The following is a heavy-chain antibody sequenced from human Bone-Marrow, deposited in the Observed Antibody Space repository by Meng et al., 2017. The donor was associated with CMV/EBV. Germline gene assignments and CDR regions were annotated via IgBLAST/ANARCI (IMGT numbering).Heavy chain of an antibody. CDR3: ASPNYYGDGMDV. D-gene: IGHD3-10*01. J-gene: IGHJ6*02. CDR2: MNPNSGNT. CDR1: GYTFTSYD. V-gene: IGHV1-8*02. Sequence: ASVKVSCKASGYTFTSYDINWVRQATGQGLEWMGWMNPNSGNTGYAQKLQGRVTMTRNTSISTAYMELSSLRSEDTAVYYCASPNYYGDGMDVWGQGTTVSVSS.